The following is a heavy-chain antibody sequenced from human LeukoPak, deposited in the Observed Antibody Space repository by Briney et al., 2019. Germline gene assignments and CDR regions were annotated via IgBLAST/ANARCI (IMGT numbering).Heavy chain of an antibody. CDR3: ARAKDYGSGPYTYYFDY. D-gene: IGHD3-10*01. Sequence: PLETLSLTCTVSGSSISSGGYYWSWIRQHPGKGLEWIGYIYYSGSTYYNPSLKSRVTISVDTSKNQFSLKLSSVTAADTAVYYCARAKDYGSGPYTYYFDYWGQGTLVTVSS. CDR1: GSSISSGGYY. CDR2: IYYSGST. J-gene: IGHJ4*02. V-gene: IGHV4-31*03.